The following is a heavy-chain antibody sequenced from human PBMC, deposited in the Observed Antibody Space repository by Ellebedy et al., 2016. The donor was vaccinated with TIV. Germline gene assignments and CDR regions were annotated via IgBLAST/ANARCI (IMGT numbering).Heavy chain of an antibody. Sequence: GGSLRLSXAASGFTFRSCAMHWDRQAPGKGLEWVAVISYDGSNKYYVDSVKGRFTISRDNSKNTLYLQMNSLRAEDTAVYYCARDASTGTTVIGGMDVWGQGTTVTVSS. CDR3: ARDASTGTTVIGGMDV. V-gene: IGHV3-30-3*01. CDR1: GFTFRSCA. CDR2: ISYDGSNK. J-gene: IGHJ6*02. D-gene: IGHD1-1*01.